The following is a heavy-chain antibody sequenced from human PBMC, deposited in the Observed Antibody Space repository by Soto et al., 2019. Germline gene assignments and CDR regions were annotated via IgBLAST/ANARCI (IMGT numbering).Heavy chain of an antibody. D-gene: IGHD1-1*01. V-gene: IGHV3-30-3*01. CDR1: GFTFSGYT. CDR2: ISFDGSNK. CDR3: GRDLRFGNGYNFGFDY. J-gene: IGHJ4*02. Sequence: QVQLVESGGGVVQPGRSLRLSCAASGFTFSGYTMHWVRQAPGKGLEWVAAISFDGSNKYYADSVKDRFTISRDNSKNSVYAQMNSRSAEDTAVYYCGRDLRFGNGYNFGFDYWGQGTLVTVSS.